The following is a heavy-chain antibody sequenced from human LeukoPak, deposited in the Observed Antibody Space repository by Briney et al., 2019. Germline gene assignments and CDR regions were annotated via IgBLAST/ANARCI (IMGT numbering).Heavy chain of an antibody. Sequence: GGSLRLSCAASEFTVSSNYMSWVRQAPGKGLEWVSVIYSGGSTYYADSVKGRFTISRDNSKNTLYLQMNSLRAEDTAVYYCASGGDWRRFDYWGQGTLVTVSS. J-gene: IGHJ4*02. CDR1: EFTVSSNY. CDR2: IYSGGST. V-gene: IGHV3-66*01. CDR3: ASGGDWRRFDY. D-gene: IGHD2-21*02.